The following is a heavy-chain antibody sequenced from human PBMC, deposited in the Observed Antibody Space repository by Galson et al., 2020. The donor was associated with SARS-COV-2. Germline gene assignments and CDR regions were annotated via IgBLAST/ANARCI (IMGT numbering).Heavy chain of an antibody. CDR3: ARDSSLYYYDSSGYSYGMDV. Sequence: ASVKVSCKASGYTFTSYYMHWVRQAPGQGLEWMGIINPSGGSTSYAQKFQGRVTMTRDTSTSTVHMELSSLRSEDTAVYYCARDSSLYYYDSSGYSYGMDVWGQGTTVTVSS. CDR2: INPSGGST. CDR1: GYTFTSYY. V-gene: IGHV1-46*01. D-gene: IGHD3-22*01. J-gene: IGHJ6*02.